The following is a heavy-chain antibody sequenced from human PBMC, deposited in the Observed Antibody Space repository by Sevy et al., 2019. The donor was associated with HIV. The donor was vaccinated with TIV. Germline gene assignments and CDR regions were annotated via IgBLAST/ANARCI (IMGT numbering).Heavy chain of an antibody. V-gene: IGHV4-59*13. CDR2: IYYSGST. J-gene: IGHJ5*02. D-gene: IGHD6-13*01. CDR3: ARDSYSSSWGTENWFDP. CDR1: GDSISSYY. Sequence: SETLSLTCTVSGDSISSYYWSWIRQPPGKGLEWIGYIYYSGSTNYNPSLKSRVTISIDTSKNHFSLTLTSVTAADTAVYYCARDSYSSSWGTENWFDPWGQGTLVTVSS.